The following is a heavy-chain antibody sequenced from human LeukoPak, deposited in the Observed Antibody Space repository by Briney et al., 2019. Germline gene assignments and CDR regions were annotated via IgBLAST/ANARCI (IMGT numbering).Heavy chain of an antibody. D-gene: IGHD2-2*01. Sequence: SETLSLTCTVSSGSISTSNYYWGWVRQPPGTALEWIGNIFYSGSTYYNPSLKSRVTISVDTSKNQFSLKLSSVTAADTAVYYCARLGHCSSTSCYSFPGFDYWGQGTLVTVSS. J-gene: IGHJ4*02. V-gene: IGHV4-39*07. CDR3: ARLGHCSSTSCYSFPGFDY. CDR2: IFYSGST. CDR1: SGSISTSNYY.